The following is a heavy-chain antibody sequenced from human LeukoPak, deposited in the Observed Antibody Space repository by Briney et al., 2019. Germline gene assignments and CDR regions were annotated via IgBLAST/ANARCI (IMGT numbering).Heavy chain of an antibody. Sequence: ASVKVSCKASGYIFTGYYMHWVRQAPGQGLEWMGWINPNSGGTNYAQKFQGWVTMTRDTSISTAYMELSRLRSDDTAVYYCARDTEATSPLGYFDYWGQGTLVTVSS. CDR1: GYIFTGYY. J-gene: IGHJ4*02. CDR3: ARDTEATSPLGYFDY. CDR2: INPNSGGT. D-gene: IGHD5-24*01. V-gene: IGHV1-2*04.